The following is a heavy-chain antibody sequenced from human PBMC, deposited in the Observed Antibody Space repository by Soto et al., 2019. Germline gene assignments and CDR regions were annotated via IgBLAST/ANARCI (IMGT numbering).Heavy chain of an antibody. CDR3: AKTLRSSGSYFHYYYYGMDV. CDR2: ISYDGSNK. Sequence: GGSLRLSCAASGFTFSSYGMHWVRQAPGKGLEWVAVISYDGSNKYYADSVKGRFTISRDNSKNTLYLQMNSLRAEDTAVYYCAKTLRSSGSYFHYYYYGMDVWGQGTTVTVSS. J-gene: IGHJ6*02. CDR1: GFTFSSYG. V-gene: IGHV3-30*18. D-gene: IGHD1-26*01.